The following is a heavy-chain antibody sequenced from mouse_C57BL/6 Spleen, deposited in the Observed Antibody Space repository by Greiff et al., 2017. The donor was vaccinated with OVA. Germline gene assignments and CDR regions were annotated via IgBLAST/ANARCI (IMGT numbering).Heavy chain of an antibody. CDR3: TINLYLDY. V-gene: IGHV14-4*01. Sequence: EVKLMESGAELVRPGASVKLSCTASGFNIKDDYMHWVKQRPEQGLEWIGWIDPENGDTEYASKFKGTATITADTSSNTAYLQLSSLTSEDTAVYYCTINLYLDYWGQGTTLTVSS. J-gene: IGHJ2*01. CDR1: GFNIKDDY. CDR2: IDPENGDT.